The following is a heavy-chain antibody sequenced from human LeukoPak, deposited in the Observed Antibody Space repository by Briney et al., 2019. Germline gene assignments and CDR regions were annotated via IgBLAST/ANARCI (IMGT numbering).Heavy chain of an antibody. CDR3: ARLXEXGYSYGYVDY. V-gene: IGHV5-51*01. J-gene: IGHJ4*02. CDR1: GYSFTSYW. Sequence: GESLKISCKGSGYSFTSYWIGWVRQMPGKGLEWMGIIYPGDSDTRYSPSFQGQVTISADKSISTAYLQWSSLKASDTAMYYCARLXEXGYSYGYVDYWGQGTLVTVSS. D-gene: IGHD5-18*01. CDR2: IYPGDSDT.